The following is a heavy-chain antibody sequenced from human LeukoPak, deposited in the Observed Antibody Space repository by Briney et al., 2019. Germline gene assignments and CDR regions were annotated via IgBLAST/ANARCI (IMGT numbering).Heavy chain of an antibody. CDR3: ARDGQTGTTVY. J-gene: IGHJ4*02. CDR2: ISSSSSYI. V-gene: IGHV3-21*01. CDR1: GYSFSSYW. D-gene: IGHD1-7*01. Sequence: GESLKISCKGSGYSFSSYWIGWVRQAPGKGLEWVSSISSSSSYIYYADSVKGRFTISRDNAKNSLHLQMNSLRAEDTAVYYCARDGQTGTTVYWGQGTLVTVSS.